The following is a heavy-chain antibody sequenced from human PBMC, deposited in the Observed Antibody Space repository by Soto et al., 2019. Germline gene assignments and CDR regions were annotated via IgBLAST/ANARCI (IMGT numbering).Heavy chain of an antibody. CDR2: INAGNGNT. V-gene: IGHV1-3*01. D-gene: IGHD3-10*01. CDR3: AGVGYYGSGSYYDY. CDR1: GYTFTSYA. Sequence: QVQLVQSGAEVKKPGASVKVSCKASGYTFTSYAMHWVRQAPGQRLEWMGWINAGNGNTKYSQKCQGRVTITRDTSVSKAYMELSSLRSEDTSVYYCAGVGYYGSGSYYDYWGQGTLVTVSS. J-gene: IGHJ4*02.